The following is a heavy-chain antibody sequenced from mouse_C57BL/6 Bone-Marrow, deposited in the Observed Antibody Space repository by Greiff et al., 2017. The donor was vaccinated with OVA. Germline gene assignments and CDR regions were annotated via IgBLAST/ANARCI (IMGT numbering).Heavy chain of an antibody. D-gene: IGHD2-1*01. Sequence: VQLQQPGAELVKPGASVKLSCKASGYTFTSYWMHWVKQRPGQGLEWIGMIHPNSGSTNYNEKFKSKATLTVDKSSSTAYMQLSSLTSEDSAVYDCERYGNYDYFDYWGQGTTLTVSS. CDR2: IHPNSGST. V-gene: IGHV1-64*01. CDR1: GYTFTSYW. J-gene: IGHJ2*01. CDR3: ERYGNYDYFDY.